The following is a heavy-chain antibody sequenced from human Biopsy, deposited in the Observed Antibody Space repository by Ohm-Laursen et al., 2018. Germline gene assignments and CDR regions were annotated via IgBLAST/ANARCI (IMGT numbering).Heavy chain of an antibody. D-gene: IGHD4-17*01. CDR2: IIPLFGAP. CDR1: GAIFSNYA. Sequence: SVKVSCKVSGAIFSNYAITWVRQAPGQGLEWMGGIIPLFGAPNYAQKFQGRLTIAADESKSTTYMELSSLRSEDTAVYYCARLAQIYGDSPFDPWGQGTLVTVSS. V-gene: IGHV1-69*13. J-gene: IGHJ5*02. CDR3: ARLAQIYGDSPFDP.